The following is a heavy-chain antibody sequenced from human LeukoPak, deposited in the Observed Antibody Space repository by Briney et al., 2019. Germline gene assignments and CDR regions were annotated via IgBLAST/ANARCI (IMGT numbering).Heavy chain of an antibody. CDR1: GFTLRGYG. J-gene: IGHJ3*02. Sequence: PGGSLRLSCAASGFTLRGYGMHWVRQAPGKGLEWVAFIRSDGSDKSYADSVKGRFTISRDNAKNSLYLQMNSLRAEDTAVYYCASHFNYDSSGYYFDAFDIWGQGTMVTVSS. CDR2: IRSDGSDK. V-gene: IGHV3-30*02. D-gene: IGHD3-22*01. CDR3: ASHFNYDSSGYYFDAFDI.